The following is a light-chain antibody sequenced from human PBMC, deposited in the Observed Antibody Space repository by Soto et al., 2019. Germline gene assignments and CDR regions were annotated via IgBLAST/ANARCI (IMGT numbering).Light chain of an antibody. CDR3: QSYDSSLSGFYV. CDR2: SNS. J-gene: IGLJ1*01. Sequence: QSVLTQPPSASGTPGQRVTISCSGSTSNIGTDTVNWYQQLPGTAPKLLIYSNSNRPSGVPDRFSGSKSGTSASLAITGLQAEDEADYYCQSYDSSLSGFYVFGTGTKVTVL. V-gene: IGLV1-40*01. CDR1: TSNIGTDT.